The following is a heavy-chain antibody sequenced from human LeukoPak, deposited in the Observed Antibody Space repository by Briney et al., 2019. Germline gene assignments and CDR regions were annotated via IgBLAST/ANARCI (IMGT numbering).Heavy chain of an antibody. D-gene: IGHD3-3*01. V-gene: IGHV1-18*01. Sequence: ASVKVSCKASGYTFFNYGISWVRQAPGQGLEWMGWISAYNGNTEYSQKLQGRVTMTTDTSTSTASMELRSLRSDDTAVYYCARDLKPGYYGFWSGQVGAFDPWGQGTLVTVSS. CDR1: GYTFFNYG. CDR2: ISAYNGNT. J-gene: IGHJ5*02. CDR3: ARDLKPGYYGFWSGQVGAFDP.